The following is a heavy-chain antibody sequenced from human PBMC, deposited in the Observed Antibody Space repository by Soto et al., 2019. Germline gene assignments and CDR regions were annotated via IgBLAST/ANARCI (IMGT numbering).Heavy chain of an antibody. V-gene: IGHV1-24*01. Sequence: GASVKVSCKVSGYTLTELSMHWVRQAPGKGLEWMGGFDPEDGETIYAQKFQGRVTMTEDTSTDTAYMELSSLRSEDTAVYYCATTQYGDYVSENWFDPWGQGTLVTVSS. J-gene: IGHJ5*02. D-gene: IGHD4-17*01. CDR2: FDPEDGET. CDR3: ATTQYGDYVSENWFDP. CDR1: GYTLTELS.